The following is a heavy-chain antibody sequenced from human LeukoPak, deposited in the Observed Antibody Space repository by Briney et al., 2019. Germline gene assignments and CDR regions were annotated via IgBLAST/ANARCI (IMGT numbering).Heavy chain of an antibody. Sequence: GGSLRLSCAASGFTFSSYGMTWVRQAPGKGLEWVSYISSSSSTIYYADSVKGRFTISRDNAKNSLYLQMNSLRAEDTAVYYCARDRITGTFPRLDYWGQGTLVTVSS. CDR3: ARDRITGTFPRLDY. D-gene: IGHD1-7*01. V-gene: IGHV3-48*01. J-gene: IGHJ4*02. CDR1: GFTFSSYG. CDR2: ISSSSSTI.